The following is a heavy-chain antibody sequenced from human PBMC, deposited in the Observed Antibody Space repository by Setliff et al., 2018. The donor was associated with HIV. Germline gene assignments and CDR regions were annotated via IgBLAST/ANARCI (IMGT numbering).Heavy chain of an antibody. CDR2: ILYGGNT. CDR1: GYSISSGYY. D-gene: IGHD5-18*01. V-gene: IGHV4-38-2*02. Sequence: SETLSLTCAVSGYSISSGYYWGWIRQPPGKGPEWIANILYGGNTYYNPSLKSRVTMSVDTSKNQFSLKLSSVTAADTAVYYCARDAERGYSYGYDYWGQGTLVTVSS. CDR3: ARDAERGYSYGYDY. J-gene: IGHJ4*02.